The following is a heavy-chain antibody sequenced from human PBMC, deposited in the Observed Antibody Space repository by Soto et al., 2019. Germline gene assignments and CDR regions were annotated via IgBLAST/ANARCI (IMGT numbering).Heavy chain of an antibody. J-gene: IGHJ4*02. Sequence: GGSLRLSCTVSGFTFSSYAMHSVRQAPGKGLEWVADISYDGSNKYYADSVKGRFTISRDNSENTLYLQMNSLRTEDTAIYYCARALAVAGSGPDYWGQGTLVTVSS. D-gene: IGHD6-19*01. CDR1: GFTFSSYA. V-gene: IGHV3-30-3*01. CDR3: ARALAVAGSGPDY. CDR2: ISYDGSNK.